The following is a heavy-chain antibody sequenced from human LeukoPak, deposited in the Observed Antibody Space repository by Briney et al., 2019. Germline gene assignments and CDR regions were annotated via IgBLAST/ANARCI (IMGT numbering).Heavy chain of an antibody. CDR1: GGSISSSSYY. Sequence: SETLSLTCTVSGGSISSSSYYWGWIRQPPGKGLEWIGSIYYSGRTDYNPSLKSRVTISVDTSKSQFSLKLSSVTAADTAVYYCARLGWDYYDSSGYYFYWGQGTLVTVSS. V-gene: IGHV4-39*07. J-gene: IGHJ4*02. CDR3: ARLGWDYYDSSGYYFY. D-gene: IGHD3-22*01. CDR2: IYYSGRT.